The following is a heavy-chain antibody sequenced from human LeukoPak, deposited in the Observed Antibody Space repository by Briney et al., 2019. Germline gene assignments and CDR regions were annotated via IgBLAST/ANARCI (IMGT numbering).Heavy chain of an antibody. V-gene: IGHV5-51*01. D-gene: IGHD3-10*01. J-gene: IGHJ3*02. CDR3: ARTWYYYGSGSDAFDI. Sequence: GESLKISCKGSGYSFTSYWIGWVRQMPGKGLEWMGIIYPGDSDTRYSPSFQGQVTISADKSISTAYLQWSSLKASDTATYYCARTWYYYGSGSDAFDIWGQGTMVTVSS. CDR2: IYPGDSDT. CDR1: GYSFTSYW.